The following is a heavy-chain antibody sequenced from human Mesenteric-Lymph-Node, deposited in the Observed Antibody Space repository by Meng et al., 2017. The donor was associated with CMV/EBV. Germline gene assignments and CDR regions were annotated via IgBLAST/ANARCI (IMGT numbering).Heavy chain of an antibody. CDR1: GFTFSDAW. CDR2: IKSKTHGGTT. D-gene: IGHD6-13*01. V-gene: IGHV3-15*01. CDR3: TMDVDSSDWYRILH. Sequence: GGSLRLSCAASGFTFSDAWMSWVRQAPGKGLEWVGRIKSKTHGGTTDYAAPVKGRFTISRDDSKNALSLQMSSLKTEDTAIYYCTMDVDSSDWYRILHWGQGTMVTVSS. J-gene: IGHJ4*01.